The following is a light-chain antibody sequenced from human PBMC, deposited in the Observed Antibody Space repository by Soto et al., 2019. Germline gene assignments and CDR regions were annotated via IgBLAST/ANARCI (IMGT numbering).Light chain of an antibody. J-gene: IGKJ1*01. CDR3: QQYGSSPWT. CDR1: QSVSSSY. Sequence: EIVLTQSPGTPSLSPGERATLSCRASQSVSSSYLAWYQQKHGQAPTLLINGASSRATGIPDRFSGSGSGTDFTLTISRLGPEDCAGCYCQQYGSSPWTFGQGTKGDSK. CDR2: GAS. V-gene: IGKV3-20*01.